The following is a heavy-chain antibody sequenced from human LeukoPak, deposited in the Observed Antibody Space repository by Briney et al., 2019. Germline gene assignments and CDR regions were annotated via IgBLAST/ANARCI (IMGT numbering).Heavy chain of an antibody. CDR1: GFTFSSYW. CDR3: ARDGFWHDFWSGYYYYYYMDV. Sequence: GRSLRLSCAASGFTFSSYWMHWVRQAPGKGLVWVSRINSDGSSTSYADSVKGRFTISRDNAKNTLYLQMNSLRAEDTAVYYCARDGFWHDFWSGYYYYYYMDVWGKGTTVTVSS. CDR2: INSDGSST. V-gene: IGHV3-74*01. D-gene: IGHD3-3*01. J-gene: IGHJ6*03.